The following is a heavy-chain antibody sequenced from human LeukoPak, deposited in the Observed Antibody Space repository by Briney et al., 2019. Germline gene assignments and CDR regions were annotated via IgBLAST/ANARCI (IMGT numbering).Heavy chain of an antibody. J-gene: IGHJ4*02. CDR1: GFTFDDYA. CDR2: ISSGGGNT. Sequence: PGGSLRLSCAASGFTFDDYAMHWVRQAPGKGLEWVSGISSGGGNTYYADSVKGRFTISRDNSKNTVYLQMSSLRAEDTAVYYCAKSGYNYDSDAYAFIDYWGQGTLVTVSS. D-gene: IGHD3-22*01. CDR3: AKSGYNYDSDAYAFIDY. V-gene: IGHV3-23*01.